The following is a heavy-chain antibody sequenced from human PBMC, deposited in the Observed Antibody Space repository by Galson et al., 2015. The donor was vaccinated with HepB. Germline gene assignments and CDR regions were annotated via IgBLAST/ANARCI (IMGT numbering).Heavy chain of an antibody. CDR1: GFTFSDYY. D-gene: IGHD6-13*01. CDR3: AREGGAGGIAHAFDI. Sequence: LRLSCAASGFTFSDYYMNWIRQAPGKGLEWVSYITSTSYTNYADSVKGRFTISRDNAKNSLYLQMNSLRSEDTAVYYCAREGGAGGIAHAFDIWGQGTMVTVSS. V-gene: IGHV3-11*05. J-gene: IGHJ3*02. CDR2: ITSTSYT.